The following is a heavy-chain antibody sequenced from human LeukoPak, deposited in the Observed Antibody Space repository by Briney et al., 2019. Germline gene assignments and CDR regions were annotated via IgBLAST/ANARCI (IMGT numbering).Heavy chain of an antibody. CDR1: GGSISSGGFY. D-gene: IGHD5-24*01. V-gene: IGHV4-30-2*01. Sequence: PSQTLSLTCTVSGGSISSGGFYWSWIRQPPGKGLEWIGYVYQSGNTYYVPSLKSRVTISVDRSKNQFSLKLNSVTAADTAVYFCARGLQIIYFYYWGQGTLVTVSS. CDR3: ARGLQIIYFYY. J-gene: IGHJ4*02. CDR2: VYQSGNT.